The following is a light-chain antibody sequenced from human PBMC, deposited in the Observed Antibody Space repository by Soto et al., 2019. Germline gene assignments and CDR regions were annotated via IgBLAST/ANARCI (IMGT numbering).Light chain of an antibody. CDR1: QSVRSNY. Sequence: EILLTQSPGTLSLSPGERATLSCRASQSVRSNYLAWYQRKPGQAPRLLIYGTSSRATGIPDRFSGSGSGTDFTLTISRLAPEYFAVYYCQQYDSSVLTFGGGTNVEI. J-gene: IGKJ4*01. CDR3: QQYDSSVLT. V-gene: IGKV3-20*01. CDR2: GTS.